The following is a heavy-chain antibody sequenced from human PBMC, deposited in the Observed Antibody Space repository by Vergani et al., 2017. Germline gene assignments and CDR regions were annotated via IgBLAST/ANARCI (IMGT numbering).Heavy chain of an antibody. D-gene: IGHD3-10*01. CDR2: IRYDGSNK. V-gene: IGHV3-30*02. CDR1: GFTFSRYG. Sequence: QVQLVDSGGGVVQPGGSLRLSCAASGFTFSRYGMHWVRQAPGKGQEGVAFIRYDGSNKYYADSVKGRFTISRDNSMNTLYLQMHSLRVEDTAVSFCAKGGWGFDYWGQGTLVTVSS. CDR3: AKGGWGFDY. J-gene: IGHJ4*02.